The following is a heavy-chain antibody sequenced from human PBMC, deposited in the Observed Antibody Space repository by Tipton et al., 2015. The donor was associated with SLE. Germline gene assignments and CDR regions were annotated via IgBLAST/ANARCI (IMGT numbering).Heavy chain of an antibody. CDR3: AGRIPGFGYGPFDY. CDR2: ISWDGGST. CDR1: GFTFDDYA. D-gene: IGHD5-18*01. Sequence: SLRLSCAASGFTFDDYAMHWVRQAPGKGLEWVSLISWDGGSTYYADSVKGRFTISRDNSKNPLYLQMNSLRAEDTAVYYCAGRIPGFGYGPFDYWGQGTLVTVSA. V-gene: IGHV3-43D*03. J-gene: IGHJ4*02.